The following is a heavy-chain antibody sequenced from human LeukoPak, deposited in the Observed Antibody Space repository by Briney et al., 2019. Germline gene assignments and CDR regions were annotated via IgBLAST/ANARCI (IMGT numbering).Heavy chain of an antibody. CDR2: IYYTGNT. CDR3: ARHSTGSGWYQRRYFDY. V-gene: IGHV4-39*01. CDR1: GGSFTNSGYY. Sequence: SETLSLTCTVSGGSFTNSGYYWGWIRQPPGKGLEWIGTIYYTGNTFYNPSLKGRVTISVDTSKNQLSLKLTSVTAADTAVYYCARHSTGSGWYQRRYFDYWGQGTLVTASS. J-gene: IGHJ4*02. D-gene: IGHD6-19*01.